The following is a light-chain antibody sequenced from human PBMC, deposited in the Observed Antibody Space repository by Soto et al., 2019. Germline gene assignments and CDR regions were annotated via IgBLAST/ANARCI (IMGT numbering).Light chain of an antibody. V-gene: IGKV1-12*01. CDR3: QQTYTSPLT. CDR2: AAS. J-gene: IGKJ4*01. CDR1: QHINTW. Sequence: DIQMTQSPSSVSASVGDRLTITCRASQHINTWLAWYQQRSGEVPKLLIYAASSLQSVVPPRFSGSGSGTDFTLTISSLQPEDFATYYCQQTYTSPLTFGGGTKVDIK.